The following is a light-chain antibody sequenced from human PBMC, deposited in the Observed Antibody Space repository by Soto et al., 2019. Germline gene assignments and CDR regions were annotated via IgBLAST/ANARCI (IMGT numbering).Light chain of an antibody. CDR1: SSDVGAYKY. CDR3: CSDAGTYTFFL. J-gene: IGLJ2*01. CDR2: DVT. V-gene: IGLV2-11*01. Sequence: QSALTQPRSVSGSPGQSVTISCTGTSSDVGAYKYVSWYQQHPGKAPKLVVFDVTERPSGVPDRFSGSKSGNTASLTISGLQADDEGDYYCCSDAGTYTFFLFGGGTKVTVL.